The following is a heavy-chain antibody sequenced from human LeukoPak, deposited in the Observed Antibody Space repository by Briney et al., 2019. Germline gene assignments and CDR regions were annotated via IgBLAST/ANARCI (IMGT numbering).Heavy chain of an antibody. CDR2: IYYSGTT. J-gene: IGHJ4*02. Sequence: SETLSLTCTVSGDSISSYYWSWIRQPPGKRLEWIGYIYYSGTTSYNPSLRSRLTISVDTSKNQFSLRLTSVTAADAAVYYCARYGSGNYYHRGFDSWGQGTLVTVSS. CDR3: ARYGSGNYYHRGFDS. V-gene: IGHV4-59*01. CDR1: GDSISSYY. D-gene: IGHD3-10*01.